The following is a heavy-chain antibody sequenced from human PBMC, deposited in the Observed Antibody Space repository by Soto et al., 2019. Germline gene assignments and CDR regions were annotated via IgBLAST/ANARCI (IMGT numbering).Heavy chain of an antibody. Sequence: QITLNESGPTVVRPTETLTLTCRVSGFSLTTSGVGVGWIRPSPGKATERLALLYWDDAKRYSASLKSRLTITKDTSKNQVLLTVSDVDPTETATYYCAHRVLRTVFGLVPTTAICFDFWGPGTPVAVSS. CDR1: GFSLTTSGVG. CDR2: LYWDDAK. J-gene: IGHJ4*02. CDR3: AHRVLRTVFGLVPTTAICFDF. D-gene: IGHD3-3*01. V-gene: IGHV2-5*02.